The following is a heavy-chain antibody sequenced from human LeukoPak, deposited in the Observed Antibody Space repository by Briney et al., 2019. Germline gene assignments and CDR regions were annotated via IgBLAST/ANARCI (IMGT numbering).Heavy chain of an antibody. D-gene: IGHD3-10*01. CDR1: GGSISSSSYY. V-gene: IGHV4-39*07. CDR2: INHSGST. Sequence: NPSETLSLTCTVSGGSISSSSYYWGWIRQPPGKGLEWIGEINHSGSTNYNPSLKSRVTISVDTSKNQFSLKLSSVTAADTAVYYCARAAGGSGSYYKLYYYYYMDVWGKGTTVTVSS. J-gene: IGHJ6*03. CDR3: ARAAGGSGSYYKLYYYYYMDV.